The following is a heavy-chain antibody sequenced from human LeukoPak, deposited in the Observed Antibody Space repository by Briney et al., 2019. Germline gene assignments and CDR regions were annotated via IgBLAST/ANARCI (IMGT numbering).Heavy chain of an antibody. CDR2: INPNSGGT. Sequence: ASVKVSCKASGYTFTGYYMHWVRQAPGQGLEWMGWINPNSGGTNYAQKFQGRVTMTRDTSTSTVYMELSSLRSEDTAVYYCARDERQPYYFDYWGQGTLVTVSS. CDR3: ARDERQPYYFDY. V-gene: IGHV1-2*02. J-gene: IGHJ4*02. CDR1: GYTFTGYY. D-gene: IGHD1-1*01.